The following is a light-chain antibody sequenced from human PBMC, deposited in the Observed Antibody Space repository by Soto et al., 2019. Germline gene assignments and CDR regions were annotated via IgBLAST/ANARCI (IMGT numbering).Light chain of an antibody. CDR2: YDD. CDR3: AAWDDSLNAPV. Sequence: QPVLTQPSSVSEAPRQRVTISCSGSSSNIGKNAVTWYQQVPGKAPKLIIYYDDLLPSGVSDRFSGSKSGSSASLAISGLQSEDEADYYCAAWDDSLNAPVFGGGTKLTVL. V-gene: IGLV1-36*01. CDR1: SSNIGKNA. J-gene: IGLJ2*01.